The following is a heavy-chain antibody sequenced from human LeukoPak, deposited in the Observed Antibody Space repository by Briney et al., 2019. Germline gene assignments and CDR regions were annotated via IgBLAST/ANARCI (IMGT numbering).Heavy chain of an antibody. CDR3: AKDRYYHDSXXGY. D-gene: IGHD3-22*01. CDR1: GFTFSSYG. J-gene: IGHJ4*02. V-gene: IGHV3-23*01. CDR2: ISGSGGST. Sequence: GGALRLSCAASGFTFSSYGMSWVRQAPGKGLDGVAAISGSGGSTYYADSVKGRFTISRDNSKNTLYLQMNSLRAEDTAVYYCAKDRYYHDSXXGYXXXGTXVTVSS.